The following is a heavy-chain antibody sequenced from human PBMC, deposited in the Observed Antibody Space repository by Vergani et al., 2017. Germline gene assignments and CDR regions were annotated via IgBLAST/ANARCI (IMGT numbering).Heavy chain of an antibody. V-gene: IGHV1-8*02. CDR3: ARVYYDILTGYYPPWDYYYYMDV. D-gene: IGHD3-9*01. CDR1: GGTFSSYA. J-gene: IGHJ6*03. Sequence: QVQLVQSGAEVKKPGASVKVSCKASGGTFSSYAISWVRQATGQGLEWMGWMNPNSGNTGYAQKFQGRVTMTRNTSISTAYMELSSLRSEDTAVYYCARVYYDILTGYYPPWDYYYYMDVWGKGTTVTVSS. CDR2: MNPNSGNT.